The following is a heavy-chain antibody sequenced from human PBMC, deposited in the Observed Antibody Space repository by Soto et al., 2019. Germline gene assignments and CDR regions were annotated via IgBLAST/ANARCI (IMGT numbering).Heavy chain of an antibody. V-gene: IGHV1-18*01. CDR2: ISAYNGNT. Sequence: QVQLLQSGAEVKKPGASVKVSCKASGYTFTNYGITWVRQAPGQGLEWMGWISAYNGNTHYTQRLQGRVTMTTDTSTSTAYMELRGLRSDDTAVYYCARARQLVGYFYYYMDFWGKGTTVTVSS. CDR3: ARARQLVGYFYYYMDF. CDR1: GYTFTNYG. J-gene: IGHJ6*03. D-gene: IGHD6-6*01.